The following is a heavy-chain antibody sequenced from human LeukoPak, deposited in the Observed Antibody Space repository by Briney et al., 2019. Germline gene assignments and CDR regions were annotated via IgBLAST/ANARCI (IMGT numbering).Heavy chain of an antibody. CDR1: GFTFSSYA. CDR2: ISYDGNNR. J-gene: IGHJ3*02. CDR3: AKVKGEVIGAFDI. D-gene: IGHD3-16*01. Sequence: AGSLRLSCAASGFTFSSYAMGWVRQAPGKGLEWVAVISYDGNNRYYADSVKGRFTISRYNSKNTLYLQMNSLRAEDTAVYYCAKVKGEVIGAFDIWGQGTMVTVSS. V-gene: IGHV3-30*04.